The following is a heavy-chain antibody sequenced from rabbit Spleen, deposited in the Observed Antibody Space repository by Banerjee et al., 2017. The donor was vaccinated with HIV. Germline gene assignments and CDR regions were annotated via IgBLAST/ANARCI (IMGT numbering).Heavy chain of an antibody. CDR2: IDPVFGIT. J-gene: IGHJ4*01. V-gene: IGHV1S47*01. D-gene: IGHD4-1*01. CDR1: GFDFSTYG. Sequence: QEQLVESGGGLVQPEGSLKLSCKASGFDFSTYGVSWVRQAPGKGLEWIGYIDPVFGITYHASWVNGRFTISSHNAQNTLYLQLNSLTAADTATYFCVREVAAKFNLWGPGTLVTVS. CDR3: VREVAAKFNL.